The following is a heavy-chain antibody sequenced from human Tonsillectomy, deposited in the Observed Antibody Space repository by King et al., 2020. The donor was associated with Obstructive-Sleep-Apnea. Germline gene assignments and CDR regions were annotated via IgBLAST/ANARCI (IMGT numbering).Heavy chain of an antibody. CDR3: AKDFTMGGSYYNGFFDY. CDR2: ISGSGGST. CDR1: GFTFSSYA. Sequence: VQLVESGGGLVQPGGSLRLSCAASGFTFSSYAMSWVRQAPGKGLEGVSAISGSGGSTYYADSVQGRFTISRDNSKNTLYLQMNSLSAEDTAVYYCAKDFTMGGSYYNGFFDYWGQGTLVTVSS. D-gene: IGHD1-26*01. V-gene: IGHV3-23*04. J-gene: IGHJ4*02.